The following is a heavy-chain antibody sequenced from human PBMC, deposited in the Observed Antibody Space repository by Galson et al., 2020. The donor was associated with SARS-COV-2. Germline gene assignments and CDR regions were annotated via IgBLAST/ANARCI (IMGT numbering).Heavy chain of an antibody. CDR2: IIPMLKRV. CDR1: GGTFTTYS. V-gene: IGHV1-69*06. J-gene: IGHJ4*02. D-gene: IGHD3-22*01. Sequence: KISCEASGGTFTTYSFSWVRQAPGQGLEWMGGIIPMLKRVNYAQKFQGRLSITADKATSTAYMELSSLRSEDTALYYCARGMIVGYYLDYWGQGTLVTVSS. CDR3: ARGMIVGYYLDY.